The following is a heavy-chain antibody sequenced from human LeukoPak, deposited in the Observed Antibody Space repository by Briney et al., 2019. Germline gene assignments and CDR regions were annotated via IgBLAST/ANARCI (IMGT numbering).Heavy chain of an antibody. CDR3: ARGRDRSKAGDH. J-gene: IGHJ4*02. D-gene: IGHD5-24*01. Sequence: SETLSLTCAVYGGSCDDYYCSWLRQPPGKGLEWIGEIHPSGIFYYNSSLLSRVTISIDTSKSQFSLRLTSVAAADTAFYYCARGRDRSKAGDHWGQGSLVTVSS. CDR1: GGSCDDYY. V-gene: IGHV4-34*01. CDR2: IHPSGIF.